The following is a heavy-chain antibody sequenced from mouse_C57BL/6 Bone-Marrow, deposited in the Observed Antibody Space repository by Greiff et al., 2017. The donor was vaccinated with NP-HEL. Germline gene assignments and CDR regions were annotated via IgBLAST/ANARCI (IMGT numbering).Heavy chain of an antibody. CDR1: GFNIKDDY. D-gene: IGHD2-2*01. CDR3: TRGYDGFDY. CDR2: IDPENGDT. J-gene: IGHJ2*01. Sequence: VQLQQSGAELVRPGASVKLSCTASGFNIKDDYMHWVKQRPEQGLEWIGWIDPENGDTEYASKFQGKATITADTSSNTAYLQLSSLTSEDTAVYYCTRGYDGFDYWGQGTTLTVSS. V-gene: IGHV14-4*01.